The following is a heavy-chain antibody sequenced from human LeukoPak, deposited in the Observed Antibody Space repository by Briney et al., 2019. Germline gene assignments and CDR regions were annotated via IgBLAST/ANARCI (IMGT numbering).Heavy chain of an antibody. D-gene: IGHD5-18*01. CDR3: ARMRGTAMASFDY. J-gene: IGHJ4*02. CDR2: IDWDDDK. CDR1: GFSLTTSGMC. V-gene: IGHV2-70*11. Sequence: SGPALVEPTQTLALTCTFSGFSLTTSGMCVHWIRQPPGKALEWLARIDWDDDKYYSTSLKTRLTISKDTSKNQVVLTMTNMEPVDTATYYCARMRGTAMASFDYWGQGNLVTVSS.